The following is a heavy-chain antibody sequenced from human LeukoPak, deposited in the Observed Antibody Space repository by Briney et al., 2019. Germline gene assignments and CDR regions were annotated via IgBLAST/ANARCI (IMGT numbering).Heavy chain of an antibody. CDR2: INPNSGGT. CDR3: ARGLYYYGSGRIGYYMDV. V-gene: IGHV1-2*02. Sequence: ASVKVSCKASGYTFTGYYMHWVRQAPGQGLEWMGWINPNSGGTNYEQKFQGRVTMTRDTSISTAYMELSRLRSDDTAVYYCARGLYYYGSGRIGYYMDVWGKGTTVTVSS. J-gene: IGHJ6*03. CDR1: GYTFTGYY. D-gene: IGHD3-10*01.